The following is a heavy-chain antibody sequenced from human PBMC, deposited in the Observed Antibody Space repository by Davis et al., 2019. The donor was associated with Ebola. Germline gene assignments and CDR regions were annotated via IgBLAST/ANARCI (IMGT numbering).Heavy chain of an antibody. CDR2: ISGSGGST. J-gene: IGHJ5*02. Sequence: GESLKISCAASGFTFSSYAMSWVRQAPGKGLEWVSAISGSGGSTYYADSVKGRFTISRDNSKNTLYLQMNSLRAEDTAVYYCAKDRHIAARLPNRFDPWGQGTLVTVSS. D-gene: IGHD6-6*01. V-gene: IGHV3-23*01. CDR3: AKDRHIAARLPNRFDP. CDR1: GFTFSSYA.